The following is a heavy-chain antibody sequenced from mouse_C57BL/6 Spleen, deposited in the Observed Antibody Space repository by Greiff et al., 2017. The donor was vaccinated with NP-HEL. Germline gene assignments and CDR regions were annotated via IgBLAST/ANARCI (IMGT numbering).Heavy chain of an antibody. V-gene: IGHV14-4*01. CDR3: TSDSSGAWFAY. CDR2: IDPENGDT. Sequence: EVKLQESGAELVRPGASVKLSCTASGFNIKDDYMHWVKQKPEQGLEWIGWIDPENGDTEYASKFPGKATLTADTSSNTAYLQHSSRTSEDTSFYYCTSDSSGAWFAYWGQGTLVTVSA. J-gene: IGHJ3*01. D-gene: IGHD3-2*02. CDR1: GFNIKDDY.